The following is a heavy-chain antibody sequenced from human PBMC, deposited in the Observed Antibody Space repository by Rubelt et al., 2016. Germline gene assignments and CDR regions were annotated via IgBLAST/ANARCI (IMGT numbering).Heavy chain of an antibody. CDR1: GFTFRSYG. CDR2: ISYDGGNQ. V-gene: IGHV3-30*18. CDR3: AKNEEGSGWYYFER. D-gene: IGHD6-19*01. Sequence: QVQLVESGGGVVQPGRSLRLSCAASGFTFRSYGMFWVRQAPGKGLEWVAVISYDGGNQYYADSVKGRFTISRDNSKNTLDLQMNSLRAEETAVYYCAKNEEGSGWYYFERWGQGTLVTVSS. J-gene: IGHJ4*02.